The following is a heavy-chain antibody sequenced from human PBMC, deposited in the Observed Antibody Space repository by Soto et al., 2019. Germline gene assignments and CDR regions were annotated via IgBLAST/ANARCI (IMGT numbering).Heavy chain of an antibody. D-gene: IGHD3-3*01. CDR1: GFTFSIYW. V-gene: IGHV3-7*03. CDR3: ARISGNPTLAWYFDL. CDR2: IRQDGSDT. Sequence: EVQLVESGGGLVQPGGSLRLSCATSGFTFSIYWMSWVRQAPGKGPEWVANIRQDGSDTYYVDSVEGRFTISRDNAKNSLYLQMNSLRAEDTAVYYCARISGNPTLAWYFDLWGRGSLVTVSS. J-gene: IGHJ2*01.